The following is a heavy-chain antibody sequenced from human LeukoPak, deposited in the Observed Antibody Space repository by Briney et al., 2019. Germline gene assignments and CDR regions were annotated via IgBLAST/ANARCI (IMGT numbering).Heavy chain of an antibody. V-gene: IGHV1-2*02. J-gene: IGHJ3*02. Sequence: ASVKVSCKASGYTFTGYYMHWVRQAPGQGLEWMGWINPNSGDAHYAQKFQGKVTMTRDTSISTAYMELNRLRSDDTAVYYCARGMDIVVMVIGETFDIWGQGTMVTVSS. CDR2: INPNSGDA. CDR3: ARGMDIVVMVIGETFDI. D-gene: IGHD2-8*01. CDR1: GYTFTGYY.